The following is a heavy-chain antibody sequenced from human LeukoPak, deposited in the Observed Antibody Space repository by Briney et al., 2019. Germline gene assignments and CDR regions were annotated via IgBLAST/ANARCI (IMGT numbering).Heavy chain of an antibody. V-gene: IGHV1-2*06. D-gene: IGHD2-15*01. Sequence: ASVKVSCKASGYTFTGYYMHWVRQAPGQGLEWMGRINPNSGGTNYAQKFQGRVTMTRDTSISTAYMELSSLRSEDTAVHYCARGLSATRVDYWGQGTLVTVSS. J-gene: IGHJ4*02. CDR1: GYTFTGYY. CDR2: INPNSGGT. CDR3: ARGLSATRVDY.